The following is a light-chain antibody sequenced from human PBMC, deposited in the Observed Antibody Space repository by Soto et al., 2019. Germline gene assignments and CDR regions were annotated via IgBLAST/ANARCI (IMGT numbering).Light chain of an antibody. V-gene: IGKV3-20*01. CDR3: QQYRSSPPEFT. J-gene: IGKJ3*01. Sequence: EIVLTQSPGTLSLSPGEIATLSCRASQSVSSSYLAWYQQRPGQAPRLLIFGASYRATGIPDRFSGSGSGTDFTLTISRLEPEDFAVYYCQQYRSSPPEFTFGPGTKVDSK. CDR1: QSVSSSY. CDR2: GAS.